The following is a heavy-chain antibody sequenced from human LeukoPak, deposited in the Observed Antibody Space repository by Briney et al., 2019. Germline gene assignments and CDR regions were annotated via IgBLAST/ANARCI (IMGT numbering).Heavy chain of an antibody. Sequence: GGSLRLSCAASGFTFSNYWMTWVRQAPGKGLEWVANIKQDGNEKYYVDSVKGRSTISRDSAESSLYLQMNSLRAEDTAVYYCARGLRGDHFDFWGQGTLVTVSS. CDR2: IKQDGNEK. J-gene: IGHJ4*02. D-gene: IGHD6-25*01. V-gene: IGHV3-7*05. CDR1: GFTFSNYW. CDR3: ARGLRGDHFDF.